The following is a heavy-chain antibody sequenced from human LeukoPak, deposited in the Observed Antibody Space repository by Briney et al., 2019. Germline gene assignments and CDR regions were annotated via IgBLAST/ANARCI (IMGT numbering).Heavy chain of an antibody. Sequence: GASVKVSCKVSGYTLTELSMHWVRQAPGKGLEWMGGFDPEDGKTIYTQKFQGRVTMTEDTSTDTAYMELSSLRSEDTAVYYCATARGGRVVYYFDYWGQGTLVTVSS. CDR3: ATARGGRVVYYFDY. J-gene: IGHJ4*02. CDR2: FDPEDGKT. D-gene: IGHD2-15*01. CDR1: GYTLTELS. V-gene: IGHV1-24*01.